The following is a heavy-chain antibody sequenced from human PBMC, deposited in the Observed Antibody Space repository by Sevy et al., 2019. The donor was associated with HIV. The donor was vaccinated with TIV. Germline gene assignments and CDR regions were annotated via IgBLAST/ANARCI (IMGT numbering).Heavy chain of an antibody. Sequence: ASVKVSCKTSGYTFAAYYIHWVRQAPGQGPEWLGWIYPNGGDTTFAQKFQGRVTVTMSTSINTVYMELNRLRSDDTAVYYCARGKRKEWLLYLDNWGQGTLVTVSS. J-gene: IGHJ4*02. CDR3: ARGKRKEWLLYLDN. D-gene: IGHD3-3*01. CDR2: IYPNGGDT. V-gene: IGHV1-2*02. CDR1: GYTFAAYY.